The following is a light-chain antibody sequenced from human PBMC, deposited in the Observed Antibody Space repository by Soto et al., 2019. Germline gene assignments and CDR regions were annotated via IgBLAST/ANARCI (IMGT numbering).Light chain of an antibody. CDR1: SNDVGGYNY. CDR2: DVT. J-gene: IGLJ3*02. Sequence: QSALTQPRSVSASPGQSVTISCSGTSNDVGGYNYVSWYQQHPGKAPKLMIYDVTERPSGVPDRFSGSKSGSTASLTISGLQTEDEADYYCCSYAGTYTWVFGGGTKLTVL. V-gene: IGLV2-11*01. CDR3: CSYAGTYTWV.